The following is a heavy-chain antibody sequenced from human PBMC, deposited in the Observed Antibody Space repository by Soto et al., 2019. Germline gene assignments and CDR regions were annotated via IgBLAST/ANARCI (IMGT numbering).Heavy chain of an antibody. CDR2: SSAFTGNT. J-gene: IGHJ6*03. CDR1: GYSFTNYG. CDR3: ARDRGVAPPVAGNTHYYYYMDV. Sequence: QDQLVQSGAEVKKPGASVTVSCKASGYSFTNYGITWVRQAPGQGLEWLGWSSAFTGNTHYAQKVRGRVTMTTDASTRTAYMELRGVSSDDTAVYYCARDRGVAPPVAGNTHYYYYMDVLGKGTTVTVSS. D-gene: IGHD6-19*01. V-gene: IGHV1-18*01.